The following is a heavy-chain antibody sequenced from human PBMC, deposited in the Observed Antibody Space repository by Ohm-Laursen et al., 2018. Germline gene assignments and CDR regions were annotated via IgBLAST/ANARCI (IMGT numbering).Heavy chain of an antibody. Sequence: ASVKVSCKASGYTFTGYYMHWVRQAPGQGLEWMGWINPNSGGTNYAQKFQGRVTMTRDTSISTAYMELGRLRSDDTAVYYCAREGHLPTVRYFDYWGQGTLVTVSS. CDR3: AREGHLPTVRYFDY. CDR1: GYTFTGYY. CDR2: INPNSGGT. J-gene: IGHJ4*02. V-gene: IGHV1-2*02. D-gene: IGHD4-17*01.